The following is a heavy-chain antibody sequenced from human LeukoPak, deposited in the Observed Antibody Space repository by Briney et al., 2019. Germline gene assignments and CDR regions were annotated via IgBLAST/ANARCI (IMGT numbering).Heavy chain of an antibody. CDR3: ARETYNWNYGFDL. Sequence: PGGSLRLSCAASGFTFSSYSMNWVRQAPGKGLEGVSYISSSSSTIYYADSVQGRFTISRDNAKNSLYLEMNSLRAEDTAVYYCARETYNWNYGFDLWGRGTLVTVSS. D-gene: IGHD1-1*01. J-gene: IGHJ2*01. CDR2: ISSSSSTI. V-gene: IGHV3-48*04. CDR1: GFTFSSYS.